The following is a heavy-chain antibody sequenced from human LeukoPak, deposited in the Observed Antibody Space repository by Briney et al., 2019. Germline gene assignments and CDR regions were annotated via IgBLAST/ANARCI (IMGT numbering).Heavy chain of an antibody. CDR2: IKQDGSEK. CDR3: ARFGVTDDAFDI. V-gene: IGHV3-7*01. Sequence: GGSLRLSCAASGFTFSSYWMSWVRKAPGKGVEWVANIKQDGSEKYYVDSVKGRFTISRDNAKNSLYLQMNSLRAEDTAVYYCARFGVTDDAFDIWGQGTMVTVSS. D-gene: IGHD3-10*01. CDR1: GFTFSSYW. J-gene: IGHJ3*02.